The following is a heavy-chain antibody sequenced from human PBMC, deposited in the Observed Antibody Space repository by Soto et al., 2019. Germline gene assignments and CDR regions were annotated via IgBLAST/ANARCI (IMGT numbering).Heavy chain of an antibody. Sequence: GGSLRLSCAASGFTFSNAWMSWVRQAPGKGLEWVGRIKSKTDSGTTDYAAPVKGRFTISRDDSKNTLYLQMNSLKTEDTAVYYCTTGSSPIQLERPEILQDYYMDVWGKGTTVTVSS. V-gene: IGHV3-15*01. J-gene: IGHJ6*03. D-gene: IGHD1-1*01. CDR1: GFTFSNAW. CDR2: IKSKTDSGTT. CDR3: TTGSSPIQLERPEILQDYYMDV.